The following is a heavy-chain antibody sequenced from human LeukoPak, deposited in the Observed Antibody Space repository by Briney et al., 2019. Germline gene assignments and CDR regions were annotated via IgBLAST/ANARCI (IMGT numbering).Heavy chain of an antibody. CDR1: GYTFTSYG. J-gene: IGHJ4*02. V-gene: IGHV1-46*01. D-gene: IGHD3-16*01. CDR3: ARVARPGPSRGLGDY. CDR2: IIPSDGDT. Sequence: ASVKVSCKASGYTFTSYGISWVRQAPGQGLEWMGIIIPSDGDTNYAQKFRGRITMTRDTSTNTVYMELSSLRSDDTAVYYCARVARPGPSRGLGDYWGQGTLVTVSS.